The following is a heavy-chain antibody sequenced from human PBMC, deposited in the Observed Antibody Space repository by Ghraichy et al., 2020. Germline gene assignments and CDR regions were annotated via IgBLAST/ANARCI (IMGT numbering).Heavy chain of an antibody. D-gene: IGHD3-3*01. CDR1: GFTFSSYA. CDR3: ARAWAPTYDFWSGYFSNDLYYYYGMDV. CDR2: ISYDGSNK. V-gene: IGHV3-30-3*01. J-gene: IGHJ6*02. Sequence: LSLTCAASGFTFSSYAMHWVRQAPGKGLEWVAVISYDGSNKYYADSVKGRFTISRDNSKNTLYLQMNSLRAEDTAVYYCARAWAPTYDFWSGYFSNDLYYYYGMDVWGQGTTVTVSS.